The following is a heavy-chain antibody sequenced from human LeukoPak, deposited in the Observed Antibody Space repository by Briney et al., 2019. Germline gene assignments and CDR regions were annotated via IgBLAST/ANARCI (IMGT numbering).Heavy chain of an antibody. CDR3: ARGVSLRDPFDY. D-gene: IGHD3-10*01. CDR1: GFSFSSYS. Sequence: PGGSLRLSCAASGFSFSSYSMNWVRQAPGKGLEWVSSISSSGSYIYYADSVKGRFTISRDNAKNSLYLQMNSLRAEDTAVYYCARGVSLRDPFDYWGQGTLVTVSS. CDR2: ISSSGSYI. V-gene: IGHV3-21*01. J-gene: IGHJ4*02.